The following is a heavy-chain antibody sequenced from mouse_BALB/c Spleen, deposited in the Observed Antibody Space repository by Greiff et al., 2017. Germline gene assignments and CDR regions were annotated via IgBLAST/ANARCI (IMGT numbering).Heavy chain of an antibody. V-gene: IGHV5-9*03. CDR2: ISSGGGNT. Sequence: EVKLVESGGGLVKPGGSLKLSCAASGFAFSSYDMSWVRQTPEKRLEWVAYISSGGGNTYYPDSVKGRFTISRDNAKNNLYLQMSSLRSEDTALYYCARYEGVYAMDYWGQGTSVTVSS. J-gene: IGHJ4*01. CDR1: GFAFSSYD. CDR3: ARYEGVYAMDY.